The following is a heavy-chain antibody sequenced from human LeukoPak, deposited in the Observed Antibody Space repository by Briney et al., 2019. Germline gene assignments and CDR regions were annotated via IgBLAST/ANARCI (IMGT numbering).Heavy chain of an antibody. J-gene: IGHJ6*02. D-gene: IGHD2-15*01. V-gene: IGHV3-48*01. CDR3: AREESMGGEYYYYGMDV. CDR1: GFTFSSFA. Sequence: GGSLRLSCAVSGFTFSSFAMSWVRQAPGKGLEWVSYISTSSSHTDYADSVKGRFTISRDDAKDSLFLQMSSLRAEDTAVYYCAREESMGGEYYYYGMDVWGQGTTVTVSS. CDR2: ISTSSSHT.